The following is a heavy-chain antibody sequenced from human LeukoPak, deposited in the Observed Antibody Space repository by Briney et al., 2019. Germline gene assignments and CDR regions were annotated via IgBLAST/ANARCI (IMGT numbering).Heavy chain of an antibody. V-gene: IGHV4-59*01. D-gene: IGHD4-23*01. J-gene: IGHJ5*02. CDR3: AREPVGYNGFDP. Sequence: PSETLSLTCIVSGGSISSYYWSWIRQPPGKGLEWIGYIYYSGSTNYNPSLKSRVTISVDTSKNQFSLKLSSVTAADTAVYYCAREPVGYNGFDPCGQGTLLTVSS. CDR1: GGSISSYY. CDR2: IYYSGST.